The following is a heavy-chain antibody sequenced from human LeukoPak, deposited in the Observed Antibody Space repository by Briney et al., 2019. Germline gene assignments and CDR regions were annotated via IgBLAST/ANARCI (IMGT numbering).Heavy chain of an antibody. CDR1: GYTFTSYG. V-gene: IGHV1-18*01. CDR3: AREGAVAGAFDI. J-gene: IGHJ3*02. CDR2: ISAYNGNT. D-gene: IGHD6-19*01. Sequence: ASVTVSFTASGYTFTSYGISWVRQAPGQRLEWMGWISAYNGNTNYAQKLQGRVTMTTDTSTSTAYMELRSLRSDDTAVYYCAREGAVAGAFDIWGQGTMVTVSS.